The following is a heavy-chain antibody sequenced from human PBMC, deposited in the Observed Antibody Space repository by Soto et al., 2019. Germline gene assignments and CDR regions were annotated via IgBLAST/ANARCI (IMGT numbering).Heavy chain of an antibody. V-gene: IGHV4-59*01. Sequence: SETLSLTCTVSGGSISSYYWSWIRQPPGKGLEWIGYIYYSGSTNYNPSLKSRVTISVDTSKNQFSLKLSSVTAADTAVYYCARDTGGDDFWSGYRGPGRFDPWGQGTLVTVSS. CDR2: IYYSGST. CDR3: ARDTGGDDFWSGYRGPGRFDP. J-gene: IGHJ5*02. CDR1: GGSISSYY. D-gene: IGHD3-3*01.